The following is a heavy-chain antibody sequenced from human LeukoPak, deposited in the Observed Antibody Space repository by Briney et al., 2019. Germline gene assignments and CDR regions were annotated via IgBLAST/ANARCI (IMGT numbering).Heavy chain of an antibody. CDR3: ARTLRGYSIDAFDI. D-gene: IGHD3-22*01. CDR1: GGSISSYY. CDR2: IYYSGST. J-gene: IGHJ3*02. V-gene: IGHV4-59*01. Sequence: SETLSLTCTVSGGSISSYYWSWIRQPPGKGLEWIGYIYYSGSTNYNPSLKSRVTISVDTSKNQFSLKLSSVTAADTAVYYCARTLRGYSIDAFDILGQREMGTLSS.